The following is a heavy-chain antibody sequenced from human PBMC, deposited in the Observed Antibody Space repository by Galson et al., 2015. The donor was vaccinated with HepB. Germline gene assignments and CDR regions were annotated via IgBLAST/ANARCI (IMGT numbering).Heavy chain of an antibody. CDR2: ISYDGSNK. D-gene: IGHD6-13*01. J-gene: IGHJ4*02. V-gene: IGHV3-30*18. Sequence: SLRLSCAASGFTFSSYGMHWVRQAPGKGLEWVAVISYDGSNKYYADSVKGRFTISRDNSKNTLYLQMNSLRAEDTAVYYCAKAGKGGGSSPTPRTHFDYWGQGTLVTVSS. CDR1: GFTFSSYG. CDR3: AKAGKGGGSSPTPRTHFDY.